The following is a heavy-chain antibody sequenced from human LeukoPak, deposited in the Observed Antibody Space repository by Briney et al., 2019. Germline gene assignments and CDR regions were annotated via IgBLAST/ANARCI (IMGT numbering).Heavy chain of an antibody. D-gene: IGHD3-22*01. CDR3: ARARYYYDSSGYGLDY. CDR2: IIPIFGTA. J-gene: IGHJ4*02. CDR1: GGTFSSYA. Sequence: ASVKVSCKASGGTFSSYAISLVRQAPGQGLEWMGRIIPIFGTANYAQKFQGRVTITTDESTSTAYMELSSLRSEDTAVYYCARARYYYDSSGYGLDYWGQGTLVTVSS. V-gene: IGHV1-69*05.